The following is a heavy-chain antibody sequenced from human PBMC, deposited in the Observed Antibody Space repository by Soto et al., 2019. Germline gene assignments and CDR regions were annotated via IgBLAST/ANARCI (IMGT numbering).Heavy chain of an antibody. CDR3: ARDTTG. V-gene: IGHV3-7*01. CDR2: INQDGSEK. D-gene: IGHD2-2*01. CDR1: GFTFSNYW. Sequence: GGSLRLSCAASGFTFSNYWMSWVRQAPGKGLEWVANINQDGSEKYYVDSVKGRFTISRDNAKNSLYMQMNSLRAEDTAVYYCARDTTGWGQGTLVTVSS. J-gene: IGHJ4*02.